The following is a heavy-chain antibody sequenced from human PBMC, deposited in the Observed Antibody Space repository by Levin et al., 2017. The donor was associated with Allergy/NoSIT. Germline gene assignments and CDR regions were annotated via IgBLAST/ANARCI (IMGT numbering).Heavy chain of an antibody. CDR1: GYSFTSYW. CDR3: ARLSQPTTIFGVVIPGYFDL. V-gene: IGHV5-51*01. D-gene: IGHD3-3*01. CDR2: IYPGDSDT. J-gene: IGHJ2*01. Sequence: GESLKISCKGSGYSFTSYWIGWVRQMPGKGLEWMGIIYPGDSDTRYSPSFQGQVTISADKSISTAYLQWSSLKASDTAMYYCARLSQPTTIFGVVIPGYFDLWGRGTLVTVSS.